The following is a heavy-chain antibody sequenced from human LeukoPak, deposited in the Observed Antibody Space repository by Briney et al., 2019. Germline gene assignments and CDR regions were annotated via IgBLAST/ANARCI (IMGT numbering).Heavy chain of an antibody. V-gene: IGHV4-34*01. CDR2: INHSGST. D-gene: IGHD4-17*01. J-gene: IGHJ4*02. CDR3: AIGGGYGDYPPFDY. Sequence: PSETLSLTCAVYGGSFSGYYWSWIRRPPGKGLEWIGEINHSGSTNYNPSLKSRVTISVDTSKNQFSLKLSSVTAADTAVYYCAIGGGYGDYPPFDYWGQGTLVTVSS. CDR1: GGSFSGYY.